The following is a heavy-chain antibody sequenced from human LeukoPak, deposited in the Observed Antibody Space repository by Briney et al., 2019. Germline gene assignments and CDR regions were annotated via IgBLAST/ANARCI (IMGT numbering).Heavy chain of an antibody. CDR2: IKHSGST. D-gene: IGHD2-2*01. CDR1: GGSFSGYY. CDR3: ARGVVSCSSTSCYSPYSDNYYYCGMDV. Sequence: SETLSLTCAVYGGSFSGYYWSWIRQPPGKGLEWIGEIKHSGSTNYNPSLKSRVTISVDTSKNQFSLKLSSVTAADTTVYYCARGVVSCSSTSCYSPYSDNYYYCGMDVWGQGTTVTVSS. V-gene: IGHV4-34*01. J-gene: IGHJ6*02.